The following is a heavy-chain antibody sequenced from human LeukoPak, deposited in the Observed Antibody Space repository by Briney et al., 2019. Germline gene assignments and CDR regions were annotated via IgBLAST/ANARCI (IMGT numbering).Heavy chain of an antibody. J-gene: IGHJ3*02. Sequence: PSETLSLTCTVSGGSISSSSYYWGWIRQPPGKGPEWIGSIYYSGSTYYNPSLKSRVTISVDTSKNQFSLKLSSVTAADTAVYYCARGGLEMATTLEGAFDIWGQGTMVTVSS. V-gene: IGHV4-39*01. CDR1: GGSISSSSYY. CDR3: ARGGLEMATTLEGAFDI. D-gene: IGHD5-24*01. CDR2: IYYSGST.